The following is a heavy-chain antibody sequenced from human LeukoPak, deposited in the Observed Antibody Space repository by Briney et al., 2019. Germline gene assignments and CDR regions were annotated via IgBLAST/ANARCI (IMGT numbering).Heavy chain of an antibody. Sequence: PSQTLSLTCTVSGHSINSGGYYCTWIRQSPGKGLEWIGYIYYSGSTYYTPSLKSRVTISFDTSKNQFSLSLTFVTVADTAVYYCARGTNTANNWFDPWGQGTLVTVSS. CDR2: IYYSGST. D-gene: IGHD5-18*01. CDR1: GHSINSGGYY. J-gene: IGHJ5*02. CDR3: ARGTNTANNWFDP. V-gene: IGHV4-31*03.